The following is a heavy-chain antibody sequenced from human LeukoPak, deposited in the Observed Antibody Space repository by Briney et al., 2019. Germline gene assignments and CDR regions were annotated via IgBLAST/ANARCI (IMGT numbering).Heavy chain of an antibody. CDR3: ARDLLRPNWFDP. CDR1: GGSISSSSYY. Sequence: PSETLSLTCTVSGGSISSSSYYWGWIRQPPGKGLEWIGSIYYSGSTYYNPSLKSRVTISVDTSKNQFSLKLSSVTAADTAVYYCARDLLRPNWFDPWGQGTLVTVSS. V-gene: IGHV4-39*07. D-gene: IGHD3-3*01. J-gene: IGHJ5*02. CDR2: IYYSGST.